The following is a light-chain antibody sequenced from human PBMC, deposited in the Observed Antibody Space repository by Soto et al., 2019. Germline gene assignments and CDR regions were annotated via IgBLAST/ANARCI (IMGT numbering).Light chain of an antibody. CDR2: DDS. CDR3: QVWDTTSDQGV. CDR1: NVGSKS. Sequence: SYELTQPPSASVAPGQTATVTCGGNNVGSKSVHWYQQKPGQAPVLVVYDDSDRPSGIPARFSGSNSGNTATLTISRVEAGDEADYYCQVWDTTSDQGVFGTGTKVTVL. V-gene: IGLV3-21*02. J-gene: IGLJ1*01.